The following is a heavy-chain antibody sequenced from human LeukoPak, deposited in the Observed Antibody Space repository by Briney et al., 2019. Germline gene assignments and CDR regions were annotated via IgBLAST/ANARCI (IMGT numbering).Heavy chain of an antibody. Sequence: PGGSLRLSCAASGFTFSSFAMSWVRQAPGKGLEWVSAISGSGGSTFYADSVKGRFTISRDNSKNTLFLQMNGLRAEDTAVYYCAKGGSSGGSCYFDYWGQGTLVSVSS. CDR2: ISGSGGST. CDR1: GFTFSSFA. CDR3: AKGGSSGGSCYFDY. J-gene: IGHJ4*02. D-gene: IGHD2-15*01. V-gene: IGHV3-23*01.